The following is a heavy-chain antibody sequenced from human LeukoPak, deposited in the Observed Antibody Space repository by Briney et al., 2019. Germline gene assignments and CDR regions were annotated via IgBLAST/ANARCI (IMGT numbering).Heavy chain of an antibody. Sequence: SETLSLTCTVSGGSISSYYWSWIRQPPRKGLEWIGYIYYSGSTNYNPSLKSRVTISVDTSKNQFSLKLSSVTAADTAVYYCARGLFGYYYGSGSSYYFDYWGQGTLVTVSS. CDR2: IYYSGST. CDR1: GGSISSYY. CDR3: ARGLFGYYYGSGSSYYFDY. V-gene: IGHV4-59*01. D-gene: IGHD3-10*01. J-gene: IGHJ4*02.